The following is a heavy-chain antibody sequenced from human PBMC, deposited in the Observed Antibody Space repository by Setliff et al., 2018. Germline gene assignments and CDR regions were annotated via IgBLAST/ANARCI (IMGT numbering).Heavy chain of an antibody. CDR2: IQKSGSA. V-gene: IGHV4-59*01. CDR3: ARPHGGDYAFDI. CDR1: GVSISSYY. Sequence: PSETLSLTCNVSGVSISSYYWSWIRQPPGKGLECIGYIQKSGSANYNPSPMSRVTISVDTSRNQFSLKLRSVTAADTAVYYCARPHGGDYAFDIWGQGRMVTVSS. J-gene: IGHJ3*02. D-gene: IGHD3-16*01.